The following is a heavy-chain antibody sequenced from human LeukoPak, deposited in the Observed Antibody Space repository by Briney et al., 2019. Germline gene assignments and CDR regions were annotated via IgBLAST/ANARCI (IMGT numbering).Heavy chain of an antibody. D-gene: IGHD4-17*01. CDR1: GFTFSDYY. CDR2: ISSSSSYT. CDR3: ASGDYGDSGY. V-gene: IGHV3-11*06. Sequence: GGSLRLSCAASGFTFSDYYMSWIRQAPGKGLEWVSYISSSSSYTNYADSVKGRFTISRDNAKNSLYPQMNSLRAEDTAVHYCASGDYGDSGYWGQGTLVTVSS. J-gene: IGHJ4*02.